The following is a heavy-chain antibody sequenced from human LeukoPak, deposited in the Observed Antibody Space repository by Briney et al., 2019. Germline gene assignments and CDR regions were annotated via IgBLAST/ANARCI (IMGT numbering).Heavy chain of an antibody. CDR1: GYTFTSFD. Sequence: ASVKVSCKASGYTFTSFDISWVRQATGQGLEWVGWMNPNSGNTGYAQKFQGRVTITRNISISTAYMELSSLRSEDTAVYYCAKDRKSDDFWSGYLYEYYYYYMDVWGKGTTVTVSS. J-gene: IGHJ6*03. D-gene: IGHD3-3*01. CDR2: MNPNSGNT. V-gene: IGHV1-8*03. CDR3: AKDRKSDDFWSGYLYEYYYYYMDV.